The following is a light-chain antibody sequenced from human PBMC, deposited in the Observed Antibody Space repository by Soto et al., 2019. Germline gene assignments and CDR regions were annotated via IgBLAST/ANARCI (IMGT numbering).Light chain of an antibody. CDR2: QVS. Sequence: DVVMTQSPLSLSVTLGQPASISCRSSQGLVYSDGNTFLNWFHQRPGQSPRRLIYQVSNRDSGVPDRFSGSGSGTDYTLIISGGRAGDVGMEYCVQGTHWPLTFGQGTKVEIK. J-gene: IGKJ1*01. V-gene: IGKV2-30*01. CDR1: QGLVYSDGNTF. CDR3: VQGTHWPLT.